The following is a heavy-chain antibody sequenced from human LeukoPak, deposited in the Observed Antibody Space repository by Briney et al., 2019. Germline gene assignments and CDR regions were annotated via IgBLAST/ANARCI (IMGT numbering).Heavy chain of an antibody. J-gene: IGHJ4*02. CDR1: GGSISSGGYS. Sequence: SETLSLTCAVSGGSISSGGYSWSWIRQPPGKGLEWIGYIYYSGSTNCNPSLKSRVTISVDTSKNQFSLKLSSVTAADTAVYYCARSYNYYDSSGYYFDYWGQGTLVTVSS. V-gene: IGHV4-61*08. CDR2: IYYSGST. CDR3: ARSYNYYDSSGYYFDY. D-gene: IGHD3-22*01.